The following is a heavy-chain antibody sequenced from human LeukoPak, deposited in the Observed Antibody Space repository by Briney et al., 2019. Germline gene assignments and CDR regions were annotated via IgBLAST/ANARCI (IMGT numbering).Heavy chain of an antibody. D-gene: IGHD4-17*01. J-gene: IGHJ4*02. Sequence: SVKVSCKASGGTFSSYAISWVRQAPGQGLEWMGGIIPIFGTANYAQKFQGRVTITRDTSASTAYMELSSLRSEDTAVYYCARLDYGDPGAYWGQGTLVTVSS. CDR1: GGTFSSYA. CDR3: ARLDYGDPGAY. CDR2: IIPIFGTA. V-gene: IGHV1-69*05.